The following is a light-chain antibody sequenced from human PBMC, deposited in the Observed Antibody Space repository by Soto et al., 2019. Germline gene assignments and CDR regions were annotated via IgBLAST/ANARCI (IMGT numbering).Light chain of an antibody. V-gene: IGKV3-20*01. CDR2: GAS. Sequence: EIVLTQSPATLSLSPGERATLSCRASQSISSNLAWYQQKPGQAPRLLIYGASFRATGIPARFSGRGSGTDFTLSISRLEPEDFAVYYCQQYVTSPRTFGQGTKVEI. CDR1: QSISSN. CDR3: QQYVTSPRT. J-gene: IGKJ1*01.